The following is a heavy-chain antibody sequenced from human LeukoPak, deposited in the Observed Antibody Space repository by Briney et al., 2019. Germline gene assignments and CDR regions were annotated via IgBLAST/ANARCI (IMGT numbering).Heavy chain of an antibody. CDR1: GFTVSSNY. D-gene: IGHD4/OR15-4a*01. Sequence: GGSLRLSCAASGFTVSSNYMSWVRQAPGKGLEWVSVISSGGTTFYADSVKGRFTISRDNLRNALNLALNSLRAEDTAVYYCAKDPHPYGESVGGYHFDYWGQGILVTVSS. CDR2: ISSGGTT. CDR3: AKDPHPYGESVGGYHFDY. J-gene: IGHJ4*02. V-gene: IGHV3-53*01.